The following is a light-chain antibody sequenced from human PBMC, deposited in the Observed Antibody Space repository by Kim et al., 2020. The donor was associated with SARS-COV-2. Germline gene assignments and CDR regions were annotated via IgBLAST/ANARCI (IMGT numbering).Light chain of an antibody. J-gene: IGLJ1*01. CDR2: VKS. CDR1: SSNIGANYD. Sequence: QMVTICCTVSSSNIGANYDVHWYQQLPGTVPKLLIFVKSDRPSGVPDRFSGSKSGTSASLAITGLQGEDEADYYCQSYDSSLDGYVFGSGTKVTVL. V-gene: IGLV1-40*01. CDR3: QSYDSSLDGYV.